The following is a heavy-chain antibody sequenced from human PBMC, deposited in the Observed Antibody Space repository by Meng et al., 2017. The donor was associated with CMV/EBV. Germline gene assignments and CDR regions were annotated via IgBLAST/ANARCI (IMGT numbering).Heavy chain of an antibody. D-gene: IGHD4-23*01. Sequence: GESLKISCAASGFTFSDYYMSWIRQAPGKGLEWVSYISSSGSTIYYADSVKGRFTISRDNAKNSLYLQMNSLRAEDTAVYYCARGSKDAFGLRWNWFDPWGQGTLVTVSS. CDR2: ISSSGSTI. J-gene: IGHJ5*02. CDR3: ARGSKDAFGLRWNWFDP. V-gene: IGHV3-11*01. CDR1: GFTFSDYY.